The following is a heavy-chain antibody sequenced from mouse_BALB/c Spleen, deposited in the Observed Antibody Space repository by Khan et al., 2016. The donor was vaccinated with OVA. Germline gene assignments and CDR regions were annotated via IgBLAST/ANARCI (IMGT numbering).Heavy chain of an antibody. J-gene: IGHJ4*01. CDR3: TRAYERYNGYYAMDY. Sequence: QVQLKESGPGLVAPSQSLSITCTVSGFSLSRYNVHWVRQPPGKGLEWLGMIWGGGGTDYTSALNSRLSIRTDDSKRQVILKMNSLQTDDDAMYYCTRAYERYNGYYAMDYWGQGTSDTVSS. V-gene: IGHV2-6-4*01. CDR2: IWGGGGT. D-gene: IGHD2-14*01. CDR1: GFSLSRYN.